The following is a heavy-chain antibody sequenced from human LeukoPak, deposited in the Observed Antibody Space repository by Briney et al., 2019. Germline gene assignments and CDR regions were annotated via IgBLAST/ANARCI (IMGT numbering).Heavy chain of an antibody. Sequence: WASVKVSCKASGGTFSSYAISWVRQAPGQGLEWMGGIIPIFGTANYAQKFQGRVTITADESTSTAYMELSSLRSEDTAVYYCATGYGYCSGGSCYSLYYGMDVWGQGTTVTVSS. V-gene: IGHV1-69*13. CDR1: GGTFSSYA. D-gene: IGHD2-15*01. CDR2: IIPIFGTA. J-gene: IGHJ6*02. CDR3: ATGYGYCSGGSCYSLYYGMDV.